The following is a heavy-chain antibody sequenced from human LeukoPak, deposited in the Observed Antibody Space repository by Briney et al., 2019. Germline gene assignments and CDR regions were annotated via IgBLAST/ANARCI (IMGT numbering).Heavy chain of an antibody. CDR1: GGSIRTNY. J-gene: IGHJ6*02. V-gene: IGHV4-59*12. CDR2: INYSGNT. CDR3: ARDGFYYYGMDV. Sequence: SESLSLTCTVSGGSIRTNYWSWIRQTPGKGLEWIAYINYSGNTNNNPSLKSRVTISVDTSKSQFSLKLSSVTAADTAVYYCARDGFYYYGMDVWGQGTTVTVSS.